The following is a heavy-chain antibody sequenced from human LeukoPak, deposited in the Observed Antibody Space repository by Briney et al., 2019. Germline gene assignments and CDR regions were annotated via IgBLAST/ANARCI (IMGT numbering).Heavy chain of an antibody. V-gene: IGHV4-61*01. CDR1: GGSISSSSYY. CDR2: IYYSGST. J-gene: IGHJ4*02. D-gene: IGHD3-3*01. CDR3: ARSIFGMATDYFDY. Sequence: PSETLSLTCTVSGGSISSSSYYWSWIRQPPGKGLEWIGYIYYSGSTNYNPSLKSRVTISVDTSKNQFSLKLSSVTAADTAVYYCARSIFGMATDYFDYWGQGALVTVSS.